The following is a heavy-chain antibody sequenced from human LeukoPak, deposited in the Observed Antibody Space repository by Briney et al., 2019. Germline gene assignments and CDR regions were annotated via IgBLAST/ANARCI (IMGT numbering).Heavy chain of an antibody. V-gene: IGHV3-30-3*01. CDR2: VSHDGIQT. D-gene: IGHD5-24*01. CDR3: ARDGGGGYNQIDF. J-gene: IGHJ4*02. Sequence: GGSLRLSCAASGFTFSNYAMHWVRQGLVKGLESMAVVSHDGIQTYYADSVKGRFTISRDNSRSTLFLQVNSLRAEDTAVYYCARDGGGGYNQIDFWGQGTLVTVSS. CDR1: GFTFSNYA.